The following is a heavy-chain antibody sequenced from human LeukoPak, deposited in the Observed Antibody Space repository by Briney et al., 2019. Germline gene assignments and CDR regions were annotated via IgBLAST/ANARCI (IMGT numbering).Heavy chain of an antibody. CDR1: GFTFSSYS. D-gene: IGHD6-13*01. J-gene: IGHJ3*02. CDR2: ISGSGGST. V-gene: IGHV3-23*01. CDR3: AKDEYSSSWRRAFDI. Sequence: GGSLRLSCAASGFTFSSYSMNWVRQAPGKGLEWVSAISGSGGSTYYADPVKGRFTISRDNSKNTLYLQMNSLRAEDTAVYYCAKDEYSSSWRRAFDIWGQGTMVTVSS.